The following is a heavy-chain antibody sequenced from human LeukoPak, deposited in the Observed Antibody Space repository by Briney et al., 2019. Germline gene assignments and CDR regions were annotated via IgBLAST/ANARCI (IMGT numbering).Heavy chain of an antibody. J-gene: IGHJ4*02. V-gene: IGHV3-74*01. CDR3: AKAGYSYGLDY. D-gene: IGHD5-18*01. CDR1: GFTFSTYW. Sequence: GGSLRLSCAASGFTFSTYWMHWVLQAPGKGLVWVSRISSDGSATNYADSVKGRFTISRDNAKNSLYLQMNSLRAEDMALYYCAKAGYSYGLDYWGQGTLVTVSS. CDR2: ISSDGSAT.